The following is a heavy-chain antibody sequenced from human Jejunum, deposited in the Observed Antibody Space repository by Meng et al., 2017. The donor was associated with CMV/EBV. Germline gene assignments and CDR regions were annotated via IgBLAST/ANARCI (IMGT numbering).Heavy chain of an antibody. CDR2: IKEDGSER. D-gene: IGHD3-22*01. V-gene: IGHV3-7*01. CDR1: TLSRRC. CDR3: AKSGRADSSNYYYFDN. Sequence: TLSRRCMSWVRQAPGKGLEWVANIKEDGSERYYVDSVKGRFTISRDNARNSLYLQMSSLRAEDTAVYYCAKSGRADSSNYYYFDNWGQGTLVTVSS. J-gene: IGHJ4*02.